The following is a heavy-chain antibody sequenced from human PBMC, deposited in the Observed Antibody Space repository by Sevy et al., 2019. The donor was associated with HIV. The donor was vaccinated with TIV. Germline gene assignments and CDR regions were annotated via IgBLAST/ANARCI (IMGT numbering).Heavy chain of an antibody. D-gene: IGHD1-20*01. J-gene: IGHJ4*02. Sequence: GGSLRLSCAASAFSFSTNGMHWVRQAPGKGLEWVAFIRYDGSNKFYTNSVKGRFTISRDNSKNTLYLQMNSLTTEDTAVYYCAKDQGYNWNTEDFFDYWGQGTLVTVSS. CDR3: AKDQGYNWNTEDFFDY. CDR2: IRYDGSNK. CDR1: AFSFSTNG. V-gene: IGHV3-30*02.